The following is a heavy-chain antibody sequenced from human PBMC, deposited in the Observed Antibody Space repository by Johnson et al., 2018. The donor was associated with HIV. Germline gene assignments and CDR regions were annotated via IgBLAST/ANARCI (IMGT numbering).Heavy chain of an antibody. V-gene: IGHV3-23*04. CDR2: LSGSGGGT. Sequence: EVQLVESGGGLVQPGGSLRLSCAASGFTFSSYAMSWVRQAPGKGLEWVSALSGSGGGTYYADSVRGRFTISRDNSKNTLNVQMHSLRVDDTAVYYCAKDLPYDYDSSWERAFDIWGQGTMVTVSS. J-gene: IGHJ3*02. D-gene: IGHD3-22*01. CDR1: GFTFSSYA. CDR3: AKDLPYDYDSSWERAFDI.